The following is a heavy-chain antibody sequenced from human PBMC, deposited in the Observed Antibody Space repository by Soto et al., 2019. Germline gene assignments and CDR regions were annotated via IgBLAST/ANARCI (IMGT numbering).Heavy chain of an antibody. CDR1: GGSISSYY. CDR2: IYYSGST. J-gene: IGHJ4*02. CDR3: TRANWYSEY. D-gene: IGHD7-27*01. Sequence: SGPLSLTCTVSGGSISSYYWSWFRQPPGKGLEWIGYIYYSGSTNYNPSLKSRVTISVDTSKNQISLKLSSVTAADTAVYYCTRANWYSEYWGQGTLVTVSS. V-gene: IGHV4-59*01.